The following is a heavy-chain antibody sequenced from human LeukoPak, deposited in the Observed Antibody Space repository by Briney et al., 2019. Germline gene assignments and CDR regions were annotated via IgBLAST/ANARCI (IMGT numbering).Heavy chain of an antibody. V-gene: IGHV1-69*05. CDR2: IIPIFGTA. J-gene: IGHJ4*02. CDR1: GGTFSSYA. D-gene: IGHD2-2*01. CDR3: ARGRVPAAMTCGFDY. Sequence: ASVKVSCKASGGTFSSYAISWVRQAPGQGLEWMGGIIPIFGTANYAQKFQGRVTITTDESTSTAYMELSSLRSEDTAVYYCARGRVPAAMTCGFDYWGQGTLVTVSS.